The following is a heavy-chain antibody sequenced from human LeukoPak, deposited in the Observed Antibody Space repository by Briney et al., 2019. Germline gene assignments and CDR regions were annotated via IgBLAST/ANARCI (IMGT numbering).Heavy chain of an antibody. D-gene: IGHD1-7*01. CDR3: ARGTTGTTVAYGYSLDS. CDR1: GFTFRNYV. CDR2: TSSDLNVK. V-gene: IGHV3-30-3*01. J-gene: IGHJ4*02. Sequence: GGSLRLSCAASGFTFRNYVIHWVRQAPGKGLEWVAVTSSDLNVKLYADSVKGRFTISRDNAKNSLSLEMNSLRVEDTGVYYCARGTTGTTVAYGYSLDSWGQGTLVTVSS.